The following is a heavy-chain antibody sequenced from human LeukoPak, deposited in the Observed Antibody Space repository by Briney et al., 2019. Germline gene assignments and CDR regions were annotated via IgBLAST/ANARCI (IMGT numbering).Heavy chain of an antibody. D-gene: IGHD3-10*01. V-gene: IGHV3-23*01. Sequence: GGSLRLSCAASGFTFSSYAMSWVRQAPGKGLEWVSAISCSGGSTYYADSVKGRFTISRDNSKNTLYLQMNSLRAEDTAVYYCAKGTYGSGSYRRFDPWGQGTLVTVSS. CDR3: AKGTYGSGSYRRFDP. CDR2: ISCSGGST. CDR1: GFTFSSYA. J-gene: IGHJ5*02.